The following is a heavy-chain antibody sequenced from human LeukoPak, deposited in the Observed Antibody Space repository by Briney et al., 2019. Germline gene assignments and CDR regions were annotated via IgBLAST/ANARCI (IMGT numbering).Heavy chain of an antibody. CDR1: GFNFDDHA. Sequence: PGGSLKLSCDASGFNFDDHAINWVRQVPGKGLGWCSNINWNGGSRGFVESAKGRFTISRDNAKNSVFLQMKSLRVEDTALYYCARDLLLGDAFELWGQGTTVIVSS. J-gene: IGHJ3*01. D-gene: IGHD2/OR15-2a*01. CDR3: ARDLLLGDAFEL. CDR2: INWNGGSR. V-gene: IGHV3-20*04.